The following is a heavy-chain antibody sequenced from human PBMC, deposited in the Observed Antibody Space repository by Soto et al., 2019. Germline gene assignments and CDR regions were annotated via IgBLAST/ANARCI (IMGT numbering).Heavy chain of an antibody. CDR2: ISAGGGNT. Sequence: GGSLRLSYGGSGVTFSSYAISWVRPAPGKGLEWVSAISAGGGNTYYADSVKGRFTISRDNSKNTLYLQMNSLRAEDTAVYYCAKDHPAEVYDYWGQGTLVTVSS. V-gene: IGHV3-23*01. CDR3: AKDHPAEVYDY. CDR1: GVTFSSYA. J-gene: IGHJ4*02.